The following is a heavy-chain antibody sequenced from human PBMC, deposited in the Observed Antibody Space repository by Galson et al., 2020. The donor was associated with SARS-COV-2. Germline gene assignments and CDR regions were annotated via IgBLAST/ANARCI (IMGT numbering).Heavy chain of an antibody. Sequence: GESLKISCTASGFNFGDYAMSWFRQAPGKALEWVGFIRSETYGWTPEYAASVKDRFSISRDDSKNIAYLQMNSLRTEDTAKYYCTRETYCSGGSCYLWGQGTLVTVSS. D-gene: IGHD2-15*01. CDR3: TRETYCSGGSCYL. V-gene: IGHV3-49*03. J-gene: IGHJ4*02. CDR2: IRSETYGWTP. CDR1: GFNFGDYA.